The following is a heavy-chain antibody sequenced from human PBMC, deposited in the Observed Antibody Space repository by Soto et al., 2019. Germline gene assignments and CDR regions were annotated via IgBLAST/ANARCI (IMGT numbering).Heavy chain of an antibody. CDR1: GGSISSGGHF. J-gene: IGHJ4*02. V-gene: IGHV4-31*02. CDR3: ARCTGYYPYYFDS. CDR2: VYYSGST. Sequence: QVQLQESGPGLVKPSQTLSLTCFVSGGSISSGGHFWSWIRQRPGKGLQWIGYVYYSGSTHYDPTLRGRVSISVDTSKNQLSLKLTTVTAADTAVYFCARCTGYYPYYFDSWGLGALVTVST. D-gene: IGHD3-22*01.